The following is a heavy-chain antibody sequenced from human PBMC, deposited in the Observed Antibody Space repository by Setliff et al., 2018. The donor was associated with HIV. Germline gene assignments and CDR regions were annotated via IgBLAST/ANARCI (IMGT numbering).Heavy chain of an antibody. V-gene: IGHV4-61*09. J-gene: IGHJ6*03. CDR3: AKGVAGLQYYYYYMDV. Sequence: SETLSLTCTVTGGSIGGGSFYWRCIRQPAGKGLECVGHMRSSGSTNHNPSLKSRVTISLDTSKNKLSLKLSSVTAADTAVYYGAKGVAGLQYYYYYMDVWGKGTTVTVSS. CDR2: MRSSGST. D-gene: IGHD6-19*01. CDR1: GGSIGGGSFY.